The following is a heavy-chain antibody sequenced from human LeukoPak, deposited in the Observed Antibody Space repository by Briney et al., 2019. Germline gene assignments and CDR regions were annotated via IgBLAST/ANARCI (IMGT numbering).Heavy chain of an antibody. CDR3: ARDLLGYSYGGVPDY. D-gene: IGHD5-18*01. CDR2: IYSGGST. J-gene: IGHJ4*02. CDR1: GFTVSSNY. Sequence: GGSLRLSCSASGFTVSSNYMSWVRQAPGKGLEWVSVIYSGGSTYYADSVKGRFTISRDNSKNTLYLQMKSLRAEDTAVYYCARDLLGYSYGGVPDYWGQGTLVTVSS. V-gene: IGHV3-66*01.